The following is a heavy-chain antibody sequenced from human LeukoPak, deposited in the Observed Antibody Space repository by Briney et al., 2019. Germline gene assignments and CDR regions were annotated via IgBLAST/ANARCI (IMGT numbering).Heavy chain of an antibody. Sequence: GGSLRLSCAASGFTLSSYWMTWVRQAPGKGLEWVANIKQDGSQKYYVASVKGRFTISRDNAKNSLYLQMNSLKTEDTAVYCCTREADSSGYLSWLDPWGQGTLVTVSS. CDR1: GFTLSSYW. CDR3: TREADSSGYLSWLDP. D-gene: IGHD3-22*01. CDR2: IKQDGSQK. J-gene: IGHJ5*02. V-gene: IGHV3-7*03.